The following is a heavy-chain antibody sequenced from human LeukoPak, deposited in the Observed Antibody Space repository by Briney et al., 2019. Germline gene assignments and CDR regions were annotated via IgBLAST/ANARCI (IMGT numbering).Heavy chain of an antibody. CDR2: ISGSGGST. J-gene: IGHJ4*02. Sequence: TGGSLRLSCAASGFTFSSYAMSWVRQAPGKGMEWVSAISGSGGSTYYADSVKGRFTISRDNSKNTLYLQMNSLRAEDTAVYYCAKDYWDRPCYYDSSGYYSDDYWGQGTLVTVSS. D-gene: IGHD3-22*01. CDR1: GFTFSSYA. V-gene: IGHV3-23*01. CDR3: AKDYWDRPCYYDSSGYYSDDY.